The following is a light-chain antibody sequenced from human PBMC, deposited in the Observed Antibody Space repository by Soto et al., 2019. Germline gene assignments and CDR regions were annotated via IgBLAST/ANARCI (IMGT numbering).Light chain of an antibody. J-gene: IGKJ2*01. CDR3: QQYNNWPPEYT. Sequence: EIVMTQSPATLSVSPGERATLSCRVSQSVGSNLAWYQQKPGQAPRLLIFGASTRATGIPARFSGSGSGTEFTLTVSSLQSEDFAVYYCQQYNNWPPEYTFGQGTKLEIK. V-gene: IGKV3-15*01. CDR1: QSVGSN. CDR2: GAS.